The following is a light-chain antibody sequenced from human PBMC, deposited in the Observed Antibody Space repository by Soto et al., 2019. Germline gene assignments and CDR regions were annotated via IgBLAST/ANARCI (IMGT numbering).Light chain of an antibody. CDR2: DVS. J-gene: IGLJ2*01. CDR3: SSYTSSSTA. Sequence: QSALTQPASVSGSPGQSITISCTGISSDVGGYNYVSWYQQHPGKAPKLMIYDVSNRPSGVSNRFSGSKSGNTASLTISGLQAEDEADYYCSSYTSSSTAFGGGTKLTVL. CDR1: SSDVGGYNY. V-gene: IGLV2-14*01.